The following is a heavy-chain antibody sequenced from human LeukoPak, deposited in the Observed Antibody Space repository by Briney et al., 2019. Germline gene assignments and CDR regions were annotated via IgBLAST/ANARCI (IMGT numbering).Heavy chain of an antibody. D-gene: IGHD3-22*01. CDR1: GYTFTSYG. Sequence: ASVKVSCKASGYTFTSYGISWVRQAPGQGLEWMAWFSAYNGNTNYAQKFQGRVTVTTDTSTSTAYMELRSLRSDDTAVYYCTRAPLTMIVVANSAFGIWGQGTMVTVSS. CDR3: TRAPLTMIVVANSAFGI. J-gene: IGHJ3*02. CDR2: FSAYNGNT. V-gene: IGHV1-18*01.